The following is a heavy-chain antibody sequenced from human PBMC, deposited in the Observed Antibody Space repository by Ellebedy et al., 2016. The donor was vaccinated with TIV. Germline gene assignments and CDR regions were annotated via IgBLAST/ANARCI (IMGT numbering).Heavy chain of an antibody. CDR1: GGSISSSNW. J-gene: IGHJ2*01. CDR3: ARSPGRYYDSSGYFDL. D-gene: IGHD3-22*01. Sequence: SETLSLTCAVSGGSISSSNWWSWVRQPPGKGLEWIGEIYQSGSTTYNSSLTSRLSISTDKSKNLFSLNLSSVTAADTAIYYCARSPGRYYDSSGYFDLWGRGTLVTVSS. CDR2: IYQSGST. V-gene: IGHV4-4*02.